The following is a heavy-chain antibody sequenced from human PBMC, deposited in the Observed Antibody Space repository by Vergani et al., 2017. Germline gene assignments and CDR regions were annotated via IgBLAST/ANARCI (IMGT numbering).Heavy chain of an antibody. CDR1: GYTFTSYD. CDR3: ARALGYCSSTSCYRGVGYYYYGMDV. Sequence: QVQLVQSGAEVKKPGASVKVSCKASGYTFTSYDINWVRQATGQGLEWMGWMNPNSGNTGYAQKFQGRVTMTRNTSISTAYMELRSLRSEDTAVYYCARALGYCSSTSCYRGVGYYYYGMDVWGQGTTVTVSS. D-gene: IGHD2-2*01. CDR2: MNPNSGNT. V-gene: IGHV1-8*01. J-gene: IGHJ6*02.